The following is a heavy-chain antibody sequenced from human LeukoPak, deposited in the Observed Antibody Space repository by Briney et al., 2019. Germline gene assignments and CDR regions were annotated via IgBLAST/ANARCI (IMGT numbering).Heavy chain of an antibody. Sequence: GGSLRLSCAASGFTFSSYSMNWVRQAPGKGLEWVSYITSSSSTIYYADSVKGRFTISRDNAKNSLYLQMSSLRAEDTAVYYCAELGITMIGGVWGKGTTVTISS. V-gene: IGHV3-48*01. CDR3: AELGITMIGGV. J-gene: IGHJ6*04. CDR1: GFTFSSYS. D-gene: IGHD3-10*02. CDR2: ITSSSSTI.